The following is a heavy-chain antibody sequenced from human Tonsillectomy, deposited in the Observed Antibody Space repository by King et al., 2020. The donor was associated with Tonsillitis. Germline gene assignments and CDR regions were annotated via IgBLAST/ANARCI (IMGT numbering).Heavy chain of an antibody. Sequence: VQLVESGGGLVQPGGSLRLFCAASGFTFSSYSMNWVRQAPGKGLEWVSYISSSISTIYYADSVKGRFTISRDNAKNSLYLQMNSLRDEDTAVYYCARAYYGDYRYWFDPWGQGTLVTVSS. CDR2: ISSSISTI. CDR3: ARAYYGDYRYWFDP. V-gene: IGHV3-48*02. D-gene: IGHD4-17*01. J-gene: IGHJ5*02. CDR1: GFTFSSYS.